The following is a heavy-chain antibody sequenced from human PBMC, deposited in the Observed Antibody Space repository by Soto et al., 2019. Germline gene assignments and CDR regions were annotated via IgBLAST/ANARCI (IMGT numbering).Heavy chain of an antibody. Sequence: GGSLRVSCAASGFTFSSYGMSWVRQAPGKGLEWVSAISGSGGSTHYADSVKGRFTISRDNSKNTLYLQMNSLRAEDTAVYYCANLCSGGSCYGTDHWGQGTLVTVSS. CDR3: ANLCSGGSCYGTDH. J-gene: IGHJ4*02. D-gene: IGHD2-15*01. CDR1: GFTFSSYG. V-gene: IGHV3-23*01. CDR2: ISGSGGST.